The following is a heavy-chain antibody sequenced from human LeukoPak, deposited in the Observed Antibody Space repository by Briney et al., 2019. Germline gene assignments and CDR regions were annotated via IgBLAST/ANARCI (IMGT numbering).Heavy chain of an antibody. Sequence: ASVKVSCKVSGYSFTSNYIHWVRQAPGQGLEWMGMIYPRDGSTSYAQRFQDRITVTRDTPTSTVHMELSGLRSEDTAVYYCARDQEGFDYWGQGTLVTVSS. J-gene: IGHJ4*02. CDR1: GYSFTSNY. CDR3: ARDQEGFDY. V-gene: IGHV1-46*01. CDR2: IYPRDGST.